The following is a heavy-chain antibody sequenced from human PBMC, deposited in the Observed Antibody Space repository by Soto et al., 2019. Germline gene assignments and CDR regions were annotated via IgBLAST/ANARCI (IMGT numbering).Heavy chain of an antibody. CDR3: ARAGTMVRGDSYYYGMDV. Sequence: QVQLVQSGAEVKKPGASVRGSCKDSGYTFTSYGISCVRQAPGQGLEWMGWISAYNGNTNYAQKLQGRVTLTTDTSTRPAYMELRSLSSDDTAVDYCARAGTMVRGDSYYYGMDVWGQGTTFTVAS. D-gene: IGHD3-10*01. CDR2: ISAYNGNT. CDR1: GYTFTSYG. J-gene: IGHJ6*02. V-gene: IGHV1-18*01.